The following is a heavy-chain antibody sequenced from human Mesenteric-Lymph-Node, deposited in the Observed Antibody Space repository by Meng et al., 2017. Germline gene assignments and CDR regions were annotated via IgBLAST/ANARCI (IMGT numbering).Heavy chain of an antibody. J-gene: IGHJ6*02. D-gene: IGHD3-22*01. V-gene: IGHV1-18*01. CDR3: ARDPYLYYDSSGYWRDYYYYYGMDV. CDR1: GYTFTSYG. CDR2: ISAYNGNT. Sequence: ASVNVSCKASGYTFTSYGISWVRQAPGQGLEWMGWISAYNGNTNYAQKLQGRVTMTTDTSTSTAYMELRSLRSDDTAVYYCARDPYLYYDSSGYWRDYYYYYGMDVWGQGTTVTVSS.